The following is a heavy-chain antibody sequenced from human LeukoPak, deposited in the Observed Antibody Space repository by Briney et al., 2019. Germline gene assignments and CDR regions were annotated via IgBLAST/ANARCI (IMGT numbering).Heavy chain of an antibody. Sequence: SETLSLTCTVSGSSISSYYWSWIRQPPGKGLEWIAYISYSGTTYYNPSLKSRVTISVDTSKNQFSLKLSSVTAADTAVYYCARYCSRTSCYYFDYWGQGTLVTVSS. CDR3: ARYCSRTSCYYFDY. CDR1: GSSISSYY. V-gene: IGHV4-30-4*01. J-gene: IGHJ4*02. D-gene: IGHD2-2*01. CDR2: ISYSGTT.